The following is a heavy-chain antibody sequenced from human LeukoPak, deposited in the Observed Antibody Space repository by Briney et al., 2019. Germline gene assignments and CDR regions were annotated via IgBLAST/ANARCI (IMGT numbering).Heavy chain of an antibody. CDR1: GFTFSSYG. Sequence: PGGSLRLSCAASGFTFSSYGMHWVRQAPGKGLEWVAFIRYDGSNKYYADSVKGRFTISRDNSKNTLYLQMNSLRAEDTAVYYCANGDDILTGYSFDYWGQGTLVTVSS. D-gene: IGHD3-9*01. CDR2: IRYDGSNK. V-gene: IGHV3-30*02. J-gene: IGHJ4*02. CDR3: ANGDDILTGYSFDY.